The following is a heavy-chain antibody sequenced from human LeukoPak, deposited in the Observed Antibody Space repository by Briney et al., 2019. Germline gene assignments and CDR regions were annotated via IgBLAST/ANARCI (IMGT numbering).Heavy chain of an antibody. Sequence: SETLSLTWTVSGGSISGYYWSWIRQPPGKGLEWIGYILYTGSTNHNPSLKSRVTISVDTSKNQFSLNLSSVTAADTAVYYCARYHCSTTTWYNFDYWGQGILVTVSS. J-gene: IGHJ4*02. CDR3: ARYHCSTTTWYNFDY. V-gene: IGHV4-59*03. CDR1: GGSISGYY. CDR2: ILYTGST. D-gene: IGHD2-2*02.